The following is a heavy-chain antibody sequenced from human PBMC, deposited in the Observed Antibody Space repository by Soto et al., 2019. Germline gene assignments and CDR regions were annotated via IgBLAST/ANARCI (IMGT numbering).Heavy chain of an antibody. CDR1: GFTFSSYA. CDR2: ISYDGINK. Sequence: QVQLVESGGGVVQPGRSLRLSCAASGFTFSSYAMHWVRQAPGKGLEWVAVISYDGINKYYADSVKGRFTISRDNSKNTLYLQMNSLRAEDTAVYYCARVGTVTTSRGMYYWGQGTLVTVSS. D-gene: IGHD4-17*01. J-gene: IGHJ4*02. CDR3: ARVGTVTTSRGMYY. V-gene: IGHV3-30-3*01.